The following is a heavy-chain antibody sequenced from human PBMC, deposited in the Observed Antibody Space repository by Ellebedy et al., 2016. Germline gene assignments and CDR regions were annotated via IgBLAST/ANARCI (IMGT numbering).Heavy chain of an antibody. J-gene: IGHJ6*02. Sequence: SETLSLXCTVSGGSISRTDYYWSWIRQSPGKGLEWIGYIFNNGSAYYNPSLKSRLMISVDGSKKQFSLRLSSVTAADTAVYYCARGGEYSGYEYHSMDVWGQGTTVTVSS. V-gene: IGHV4-30-4*01. CDR3: ARGGEYSGYEYHSMDV. CDR2: IFNNGSA. D-gene: IGHD5-12*01. CDR1: GGSISRTDYY.